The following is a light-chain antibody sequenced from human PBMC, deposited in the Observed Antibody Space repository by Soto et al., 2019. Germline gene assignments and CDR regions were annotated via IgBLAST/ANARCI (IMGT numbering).Light chain of an antibody. Sequence: DIVMTHSPLSLPVTPGEPASISCRSSQSLLHSNGYNYLDWYLQKPGQSPQLLIYLGSNRASGAPDRFSGRGSGTDFTLKISRVEAEAVGVYYCMQALNTPRTFGQVTKVEIX. V-gene: IGKV2-28*01. J-gene: IGKJ1*01. CDR2: LGS. CDR3: MQALNTPRT. CDR1: QSLLHSNGYNY.